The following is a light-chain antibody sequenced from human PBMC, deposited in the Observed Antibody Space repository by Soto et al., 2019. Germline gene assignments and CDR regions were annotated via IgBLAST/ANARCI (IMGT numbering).Light chain of an antibody. CDR1: SSDVAGYNH. V-gene: IGLV2-8*01. CDR2: EVT. CDR3: SSFAGSNIWV. Sequence: QSVLTQPASVSGSPGQSITISCTGTSSDVAGYNHVSWYQHHPGKAPKLMIHEVTKRPSGVPDRFSGSKSGNTASLTVSGLQAEDEADYYCSSFAGSNIWVFGGGTKLTVL. J-gene: IGLJ3*02.